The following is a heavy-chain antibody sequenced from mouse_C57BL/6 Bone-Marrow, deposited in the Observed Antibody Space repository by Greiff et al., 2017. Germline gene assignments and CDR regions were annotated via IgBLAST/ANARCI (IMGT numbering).Heavy chain of an antibody. CDR1: GYTFTSYG. CDR3: AREGLWGDWYFDV. Sequence: QVRLQQSGAELARPGASVKLSCKASGYTFTSYGISWVKQRTGQGLEWIGEIYPRSGNTYYNEKFKGKATLTADKSSSTAYMELRSLTSEDAAVYFCAREGLWGDWYFDVWGTGTTVTVSS. D-gene: IGHD1-1*01. CDR2: IYPRSGNT. J-gene: IGHJ1*03. V-gene: IGHV1-81*01.